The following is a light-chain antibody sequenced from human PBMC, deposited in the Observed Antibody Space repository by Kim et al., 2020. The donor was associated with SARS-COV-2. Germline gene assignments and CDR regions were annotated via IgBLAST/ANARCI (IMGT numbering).Light chain of an antibody. J-gene: IGLJ1*01. CDR3: SSYTSSTSSAV. V-gene: IGLV2-14*03. CDR2: DVS. Sequence: QSALTQPASVSGSPGQSITISCTGTSSDVGGYNYVSWYQQHPGKAPKLMIYDVSTRPSGVSNRFSGSKSGNTASLTISGLRAEDEGDYFCSSYTSSTSSAVFGTGTKVTVL. CDR1: SSDVGGYNY.